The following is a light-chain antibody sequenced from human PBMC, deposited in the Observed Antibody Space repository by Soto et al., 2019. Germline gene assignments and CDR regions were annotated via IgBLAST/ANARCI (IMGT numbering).Light chain of an antibody. Sequence: QSALTQPASVSGSPGQSITISCTGNSSDVGGYNYVSWYQQHPGKAPKLMIYEVSNRPSGVSNRFSGSKSGNTASLTISGLQAEDKADYYCSSYTSSSTPYVFGTGTKGTVL. CDR3: SSYTSSSTPYV. V-gene: IGLV2-14*01. CDR1: SSDVGGYNY. J-gene: IGLJ1*01. CDR2: EVS.